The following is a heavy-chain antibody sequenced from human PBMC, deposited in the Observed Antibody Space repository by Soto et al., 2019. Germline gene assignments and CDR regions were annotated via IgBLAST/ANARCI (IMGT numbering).Heavy chain of an antibody. CDR3: ASSYYYDSSGYSSLYYYYGMDV. J-gene: IGHJ6*02. CDR2: INAGNGNT. Sequence: QVQLVQSGAEVKKPGASVKVSCKASGHTFTSYAMHWVRQAPGQRLEWMGWINAGNGNTKYSQMFQGRVTITRDTSASTAYMELSSLRSEDTAVYYCASSYYYDSSGYSSLYYYYGMDVWGQGTTVTVSS. D-gene: IGHD3-22*01. CDR1: GHTFTSYA. V-gene: IGHV1-3*01.